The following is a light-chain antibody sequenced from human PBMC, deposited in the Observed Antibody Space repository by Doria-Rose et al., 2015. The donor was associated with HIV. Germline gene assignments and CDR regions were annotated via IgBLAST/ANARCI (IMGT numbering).Light chain of an antibody. CDR3: HQYGTSWT. CDR1: QRVKSSY. Sequence: TQSPGTLSLSPGERATLSCRASQRVKSSYLAWYQQKPGQAPRLLIYDASTRATGIPDRFSGSGSGTDLTLTISRLEPEDVAVYYCHQYGTSWTFGQGTKVEI. CDR2: DAS. V-gene: IGKV3-20*01. J-gene: IGKJ1*01.